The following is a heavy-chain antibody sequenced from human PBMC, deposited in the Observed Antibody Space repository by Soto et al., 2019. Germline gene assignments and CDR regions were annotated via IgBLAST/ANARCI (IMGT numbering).Heavy chain of an antibody. CDR3: AKGDRRYDSSGYYSSLDY. CDR2: ISYDGSNK. J-gene: IGHJ4*02. CDR1: GFTFSSYG. V-gene: IGHV3-30*18. D-gene: IGHD3-22*01. Sequence: GGSLRLSCAASGFTFSSYGMRWVRQAPGKGLEWVAVISYDGSNKYYADSVKGRFTISRDNSKNTLYLQMNSLRAEDTAVYYCAKGDRRYDSSGYYSSLDYWGQGTLVTVSS.